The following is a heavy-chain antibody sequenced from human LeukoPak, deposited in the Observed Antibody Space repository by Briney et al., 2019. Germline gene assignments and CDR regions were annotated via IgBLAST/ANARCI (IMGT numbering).Heavy chain of an antibody. V-gene: IGHV4-4*02. D-gene: IGHD2/OR15-2a*01. CDR3: TRENRPFCPFAY. Sequence: SETLPLTCAVSGGSIDITNYWSWVRQAPGKGLEWIGEISHSGTTNYSPSLRSRVAMSLDRANNQFSLNLTSVTDADTAVYYCTRENRPFCPFAYWGRGVLVTVSS. CDR2: ISHSGTT. CDR1: GGSIDITNY. J-gene: IGHJ4*02.